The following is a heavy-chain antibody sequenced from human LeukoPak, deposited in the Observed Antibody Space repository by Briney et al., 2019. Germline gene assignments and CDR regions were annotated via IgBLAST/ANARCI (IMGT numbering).Heavy chain of an antibody. Sequence: RTGGSLRLSCAASGFTFSSYAMSWVRQAPGKGLECVSSMRSSSSYIYYADSVKGRFTISRDNAKNSLYLQMNSLRAEDTAVYYCARIEMATMNLWDYYYYMDVWGKGTTVTVSS. CDR2: MRSSSSYI. J-gene: IGHJ6*03. D-gene: IGHD5-24*01. CDR1: GFTFSSYA. V-gene: IGHV3-21*01. CDR3: ARIEMATMNLWDYYYYMDV.